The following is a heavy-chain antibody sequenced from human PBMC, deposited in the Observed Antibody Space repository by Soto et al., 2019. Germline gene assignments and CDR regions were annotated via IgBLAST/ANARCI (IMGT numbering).Heavy chain of an antibody. Sequence: GGSLRLSCAASGFTFSSYAMSWVRQAPGKGLEWVSAISGSGGSTYYADSVKGRFAISRDNSKNTLFLQMNILRAEDTAVYYCAKDASHLGELSLYPAYYYYMDVWGKGTTVTVSS. CDR1: GFTFSSYA. CDR2: ISGSGGST. CDR3: AKDASHLGELSLYPAYYYYMDV. J-gene: IGHJ6*03. D-gene: IGHD3-16*02. V-gene: IGHV3-23*01.